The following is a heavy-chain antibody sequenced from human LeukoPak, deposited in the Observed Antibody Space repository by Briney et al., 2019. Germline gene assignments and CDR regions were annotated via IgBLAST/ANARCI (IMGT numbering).Heavy chain of an antibody. J-gene: IGHJ3*02. Sequence: SGPTLVKPTQTLTLTCTFSGFSLSTSGVGVGWIRQPPGKALEWLALIYWNVDKRYIPSLKSRLTITKDTCKDQVVLTMTNMYPVDTATYYRAHSDVLRYLDWSQGVDAFDIWGQGTMVTVSS. V-gene: IGHV2-5*01. CDR3: AHSDVLRYLDWSQGVDAFDI. D-gene: IGHD3-9*01. CDR2: IYWNVDK. CDR1: GFSLSTSGVG.